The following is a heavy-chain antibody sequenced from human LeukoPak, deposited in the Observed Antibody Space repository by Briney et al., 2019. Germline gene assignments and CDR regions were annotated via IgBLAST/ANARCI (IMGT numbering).Heavy chain of an antibody. V-gene: IGHV4-59*01. CDR3: AKGPNWFDP. CDR2: IYYSGST. Sequence: SETLPLTCTVCGGSISSYYWSWIRQPPGKGLEWIGYIYYSGSTNYNPSLKSRVTISVDTSKNQFSLRLTSVTAADTAVYYCAKGPNWFDPWGQGTLVTVSS. J-gene: IGHJ5*02. CDR1: GGSISSYY.